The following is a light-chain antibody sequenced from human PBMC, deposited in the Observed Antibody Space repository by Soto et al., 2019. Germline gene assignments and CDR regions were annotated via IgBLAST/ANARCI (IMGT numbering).Light chain of an antibody. CDR2: LGS. CDR1: QSLLHSNGYNY. V-gene: IGKV2-28*01. J-gene: IGKJ1*01. Sequence: DIVMTQSPLSLPVTPGEPASISCRSSQSLLHSNGYNYLDWYLQKPGQSPQLLIYLGSNRASGVPDRFSSSGSGTDFTLKISRVEAEDVGDSYCMQALQSPFGQGTKVEIK. CDR3: MQALQSP.